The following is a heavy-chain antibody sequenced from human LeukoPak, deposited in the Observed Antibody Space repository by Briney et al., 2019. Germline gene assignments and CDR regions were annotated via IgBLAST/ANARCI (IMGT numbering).Heavy chain of an antibody. CDR2: ISGSGIGGST. CDR1: GFTFSSSA. CDR3: AKDPILSNVPTETFDY. D-gene: IGHD2-15*01. J-gene: IGHJ4*02. Sequence: GGSLRLSCAASGFTFSSSAMSWVRQAPGKGLEWVSNISGSGIGGSTYYADSVKGRFTISRDNSKNTLYLQMNSLRAEDTAVYYCAKDPILSNVPTETFDYWGQGTLVTVSS. V-gene: IGHV3-23*01.